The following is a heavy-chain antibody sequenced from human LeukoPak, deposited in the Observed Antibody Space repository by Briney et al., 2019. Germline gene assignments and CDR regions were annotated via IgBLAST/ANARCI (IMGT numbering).Heavy chain of an antibody. Sequence: GGSLRLSCAASGFTFSSYAMSWVRQAPGKRLEWVSTVSANDGSTYYADSAKGRFIISRDNSKNTLYLQMSSLRAEDTALYYCAKALSYSGHDYYFGSWGEGTLVTVSS. CDR3: AKALSYSGHDYYFGS. J-gene: IGHJ4*02. CDR2: VSANDGST. D-gene: IGHD5-12*01. CDR1: GFTFSSYA. V-gene: IGHV3-23*01.